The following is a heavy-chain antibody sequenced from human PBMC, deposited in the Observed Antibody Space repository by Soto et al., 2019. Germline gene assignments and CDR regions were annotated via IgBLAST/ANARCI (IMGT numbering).Heavy chain of an antibody. CDR3: ARDYHALVGITMVRGVNDAFDI. J-gene: IGHJ3*02. CDR2: IWYDGSNK. Sequence: GGSLRLSCAASGFTFSSYGMHWVRQAPGKGLEWVAVIWYDGSNKYYADSVKGRFTISRDNSKNTLYLQMNSLRAEDTAVYYCARDYHALVGITMVRGVNDAFDIWGQGTMVTVSS. D-gene: IGHD3-10*01. V-gene: IGHV3-33*01. CDR1: GFTFSSYG.